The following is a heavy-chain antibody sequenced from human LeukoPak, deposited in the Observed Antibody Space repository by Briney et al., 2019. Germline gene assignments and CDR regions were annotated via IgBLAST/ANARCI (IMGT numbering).Heavy chain of an antibody. D-gene: IGHD1-7*01. CDR3: RGGPLELTPGSDY. CDR1: GGSISSSSYY. J-gene: IGHJ4*02. CDR2: IYYSGST. V-gene: IGHV4-39*07. Sequence: PSETLSLTCTVSGGSISSSSYYWGWIRQPPGKGLEWIGSIYYSGSTYYNPSLKSRVTISVDTSKNQFSLKLSSVTAADTAVYYCRGGPLELTPGSDYWGQGTLVTVSS.